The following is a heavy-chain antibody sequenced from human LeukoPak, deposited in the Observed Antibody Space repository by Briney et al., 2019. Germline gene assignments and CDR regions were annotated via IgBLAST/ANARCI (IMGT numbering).Heavy chain of an antibody. V-gene: IGHV1-69*02. CDR1: GGTFSSYT. J-gene: IGHJ4*02. CDR2: IIPILGIA. D-gene: IGHD2-2*01. CDR3: ARANVVPAGDFDY. Sequence: SVKVSCKASGGTFSSYTISWVRQAPGQGLEWMGRIIPILGIANYAQKFQGRVTITADKSTSTAYMELSSLRSEDTAVYYCARANVVPAGDFDYWGQGTLVPVSS.